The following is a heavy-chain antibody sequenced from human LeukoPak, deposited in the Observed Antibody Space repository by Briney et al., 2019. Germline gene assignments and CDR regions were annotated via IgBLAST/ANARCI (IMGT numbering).Heavy chain of an antibody. CDR1: GGTFSRFT. CDR3: AREWGLESSGYYYAY. J-gene: IGHJ4*02. Sequence: SVKVSCKASGGTFSRFTISWVRQAPGQGFEWVGGITPIFGTANFAQKFQGRVSITADESTSTAFMELSSLRSEDTAVYYCAREWGLESSGYYYAYWGQGTLVTVSS. V-gene: IGHV1-69*13. D-gene: IGHD3-22*01. CDR2: ITPIFGTA.